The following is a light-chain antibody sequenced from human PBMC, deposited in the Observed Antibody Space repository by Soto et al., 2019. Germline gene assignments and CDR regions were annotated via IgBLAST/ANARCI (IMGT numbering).Light chain of an antibody. CDR3: HQRQSWPRT. J-gene: IGKJ1*01. CDR1: QSFRSS. V-gene: IGKV3-11*01. CDR2: GAF. Sequence: EIVLTQSPATLSLSPGERATLSCRASQSFRSSLAWYQQQPGQAPRLLIYGAFSRATGIPDRFSGSGSGTDFTLTISDVEPEDFAVYYCHQRQSWPRTFGQGTKVDIK.